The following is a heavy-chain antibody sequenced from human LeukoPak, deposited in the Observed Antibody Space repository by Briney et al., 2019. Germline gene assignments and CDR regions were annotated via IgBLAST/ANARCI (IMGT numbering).Heavy chain of an antibody. Sequence: SETLSLTCTVSGGSISGYYWSWSRQPAGKGLEWIGRIYTSGSTNYNPSLKSRVTMSVDTSKNQFSLKLRSVTAADTAVYYCARDRPYSSSGDAFDIWGQGTMVTVSS. J-gene: IGHJ3*02. CDR2: IYTSGST. D-gene: IGHD6-6*01. V-gene: IGHV4-4*07. CDR1: GGSISGYY. CDR3: ARDRPYSSSGDAFDI.